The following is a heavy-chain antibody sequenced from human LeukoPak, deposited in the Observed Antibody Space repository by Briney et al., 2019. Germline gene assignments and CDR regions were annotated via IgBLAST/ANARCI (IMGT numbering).Heavy chain of an antibody. V-gene: IGHV4-59*01. Sequence: SETLSLTCTVSGGSISSYYWSWIRQPPGKGLEWIGYIYYSGSTNYNPSLKSRVTISVDTSKNQFSPKLSSVTAADTAVYYCARDNQDDFWSGYHFDYWGQGTLVTVSS. CDR2: IYYSGST. D-gene: IGHD3-3*01. CDR1: GGSISSYY. J-gene: IGHJ4*02. CDR3: ARDNQDDFWSGYHFDY.